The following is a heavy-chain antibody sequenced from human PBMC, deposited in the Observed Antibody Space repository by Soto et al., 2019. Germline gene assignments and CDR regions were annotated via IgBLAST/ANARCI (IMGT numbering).Heavy chain of an antibody. Sequence: QVQLVQSGAEVKKPGSSVKVSCKASGGTFSSYAIIWVRQAPGPGLEWMGGFIPIFGTANYAQKFQGRVTIAAGEPTSTAYMELSSLRSEDTAVYYCAGVAYGGGDGCDAFDIWGHGTMVTVSS. CDR2: FIPIFGTA. CDR3: AGVAYGGGDGCDAFDI. D-gene: IGHD2-21*02. V-gene: IGHV1-69*19. CDR1: GGTFSSYA. J-gene: IGHJ3*02.